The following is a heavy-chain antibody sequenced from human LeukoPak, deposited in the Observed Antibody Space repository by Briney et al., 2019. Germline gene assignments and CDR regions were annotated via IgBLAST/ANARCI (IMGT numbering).Heavy chain of an antibody. V-gene: IGHV4-61*02. CDR3: ARGTIVVVVAAIGDYFDY. J-gene: IGHJ4*02. D-gene: IGHD2-15*01. CDR1: GGPISSGSYY. CDR2: IYTSGST. Sequence: SQTLSLTCTVSGGPISSGSYYWSWIRQPAGKGLEWIGRIYTSGSTNYNPSLKSRVTISVDTSKNQFSLKLSSVTAADTAVYYCARGTIVVVVAAIGDYFDYWGQGTLVTVSS.